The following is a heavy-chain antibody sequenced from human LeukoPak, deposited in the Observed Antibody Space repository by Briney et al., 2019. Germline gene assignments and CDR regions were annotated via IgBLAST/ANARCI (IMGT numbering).Heavy chain of an antibody. J-gene: IGHJ4*02. D-gene: IGHD5-18*01. CDR2: ISGSGGGT. CDR3: ANPDETGYSYGFGY. CDR1: GFTFSSYA. V-gene: IGHV3-23*01. Sequence: GGSLRLSCAASGFTFSSYAMSWVRQAPGKGLEWVSAISGSGGGTYYADSVKGRFTISRDNSKNTLYLQMNSLRAEDTAVYYCANPDETGYSYGFGYWGQGTLVTVSS.